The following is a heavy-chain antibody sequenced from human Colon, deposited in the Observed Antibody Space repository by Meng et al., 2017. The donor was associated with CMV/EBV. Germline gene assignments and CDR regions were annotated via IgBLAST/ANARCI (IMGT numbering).Heavy chain of an antibody. V-gene: IGHV4-59*01. CDR1: GGSISSYY. CDR2: IYYSGST. Sequence: SETLSLTCTVSGGSISSYYWSWIRQPPGKGLEWIGYIYYSGSTNYNPSLKSRVTISVDTSKNQFSLKLSSVTAADTAVYYCARGEAATYYFDYWGQGTLVTVSS. D-gene: IGHD6-13*01. J-gene: IGHJ4*02. CDR3: ARGEAATYYFDY.